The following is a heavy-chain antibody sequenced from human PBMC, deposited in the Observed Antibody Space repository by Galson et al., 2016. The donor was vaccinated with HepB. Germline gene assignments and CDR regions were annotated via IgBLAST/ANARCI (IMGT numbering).Heavy chain of an antibody. Sequence: SLRLSCAASGFTFSTHAMSWVRQAPGKGLEWVSAISGTGDRRDCADSVKGRFTISRDNLKNTVHLQMDSLRAEDTALYYCATSNSYGYVHWGQGALVTVSS. J-gene: IGHJ4*02. V-gene: IGHV3-23*01. D-gene: IGHD5-18*01. CDR3: ATSNSYGYVH. CDR1: GFTFSTHA. CDR2: ISGTGDRR.